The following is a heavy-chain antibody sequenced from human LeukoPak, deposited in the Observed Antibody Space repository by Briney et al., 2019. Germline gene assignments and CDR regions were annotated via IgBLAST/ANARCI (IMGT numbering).Heavy chain of an antibody. CDR3: ARAVDYRNYFDY. CDR1: GDSMARGGYY. Sequence: SQTLSLTCTVSGDSMARGGYYWSWVRQHPGKGLEWVGFIYHSGTTFYNPSLESRATISVDTSQNQFSLKLTSVTAADTAVYYCARAVDYRNYFDYWGQGTLVTVSS. D-gene: IGHD4-11*01. CDR2: IYHSGTT. J-gene: IGHJ4*02. V-gene: IGHV4-31*03.